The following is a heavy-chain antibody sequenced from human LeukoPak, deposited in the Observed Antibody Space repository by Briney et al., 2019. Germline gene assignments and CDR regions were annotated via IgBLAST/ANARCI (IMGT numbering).Heavy chain of an antibody. Sequence: PSETLSLTCAVYGGSFSGYYWSWIRQPPGKGLEWIGEINHSGSTNYNPSLKSRVTISVDTSKNQFSLKLSSVTAADTAVYYCARGRARKYYYDSSGYGPGAFDIWGQGTMVTVSS. CDR3: ARGRARKYYYDSSGYGPGAFDI. D-gene: IGHD3-22*01. CDR1: GGSFSGYY. J-gene: IGHJ3*02. CDR2: INHSGST. V-gene: IGHV4-34*01.